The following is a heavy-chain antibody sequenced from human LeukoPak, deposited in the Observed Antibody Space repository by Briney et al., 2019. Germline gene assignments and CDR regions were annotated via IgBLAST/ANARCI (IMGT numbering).Heavy chain of an antibody. CDR1: GFTFSSYW. V-gene: IGHV3-7*01. CDR2: IKQDGSEK. D-gene: IGHD6-19*01. Sequence: PGGSLRLSCAASGFTFSSYWMNWVRQAPGKGLEWVANIKQDGSEKYYVDSVKGRFTISRDNAKNSLYLQMNSQRVEDTAVYYCARDRGRVAGEYFDYWGQGTLVTVSS. CDR3: ARDRGRVAGEYFDY. J-gene: IGHJ4*02.